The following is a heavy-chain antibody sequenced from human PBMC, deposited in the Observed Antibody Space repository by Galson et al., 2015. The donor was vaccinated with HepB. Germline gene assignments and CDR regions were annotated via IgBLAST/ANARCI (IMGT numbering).Heavy chain of an antibody. Sequence: SLRLSCAASGFTFNSYVMSWVRQAPGKGLEWVSGISGSGGSTYYADSVKGRFTISRDNSKNTLYLEMNSLRAEDTAVYYCAKSSGTTYSSLDYWGQGTLVTVSS. CDR2: ISGSGGST. J-gene: IGHJ4*02. D-gene: IGHD4-11*01. CDR1: GFTFNSYV. V-gene: IGHV3-23*01. CDR3: AKSSGTTYSSLDY.